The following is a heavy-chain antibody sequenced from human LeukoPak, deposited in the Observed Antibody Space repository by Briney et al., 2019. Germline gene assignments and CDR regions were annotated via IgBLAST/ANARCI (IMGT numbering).Heavy chain of an antibody. J-gene: IGHJ3*02. D-gene: IGHD1-26*01. Sequence: SETLSLTCTVSGGSISSYYWSWIRQPPGKGLEWIGYIYYSGSTNYNPSLKSRVTISVYTSKNQFSLTLSSVTAADTAVYYCARTNSGRLDAFDIRGHGTIVTVSS. CDR2: IYYSGST. V-gene: IGHV4-59*01. CDR1: GGSISSYY. CDR3: ARTNSGRLDAFDI.